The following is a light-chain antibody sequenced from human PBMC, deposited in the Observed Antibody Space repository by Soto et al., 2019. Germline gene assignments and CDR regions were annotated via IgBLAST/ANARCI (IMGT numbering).Light chain of an antibody. J-gene: IGKJ1*01. V-gene: IGKV3-15*01. CDR2: GAS. Sequence: EIVMTQSPATLSVSPGERATLSCRASQSVSSNLAWYQQKPGQAPRLLIYGASTRATGIPARFSGSGSGTEFNLTISSLQSEDFAVYYCQQYNNWPQTFGQGTKVESK. CDR3: QQYNNWPQT. CDR1: QSVSSN.